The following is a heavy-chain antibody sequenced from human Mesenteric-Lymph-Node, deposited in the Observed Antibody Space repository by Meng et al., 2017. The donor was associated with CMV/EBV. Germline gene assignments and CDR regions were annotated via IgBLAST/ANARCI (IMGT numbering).Heavy chain of an antibody. CDR1: GYTFTNYD. CDR2: MNPNSGNT. Sequence: SCKASGYTFTNYDINWVRQATGQGLEWMGWMNPNSGNTGYAQKFQGRLSLTRDTSISTAYMELSGPTSEDTALYYCVRMEIRGIIVPWGQGTLVTVSS. V-gene: IGHV1-8*01. CDR3: VRMEIRGIIVP. D-gene: IGHD3-10*01. J-gene: IGHJ5*02.